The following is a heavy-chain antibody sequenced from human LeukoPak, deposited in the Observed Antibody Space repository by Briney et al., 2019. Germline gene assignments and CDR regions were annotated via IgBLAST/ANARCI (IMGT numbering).Heavy chain of an antibody. J-gene: IGHJ4*02. CDR1: GGSIGSDY. Sequence: PSETLSLTCTVSGGSIGSDYWSWLRQPPGKGLEWIGYIFYTGDSNQNPSLKNRVTISLDTSNNQFSLKLSSVTAADTAIYFCARHAFASPLDYWGQGTLVTVSS. D-gene: IGHD2-21*01. CDR2: IFYTGDS. V-gene: IGHV4-59*08. CDR3: ARHAFASPLDY.